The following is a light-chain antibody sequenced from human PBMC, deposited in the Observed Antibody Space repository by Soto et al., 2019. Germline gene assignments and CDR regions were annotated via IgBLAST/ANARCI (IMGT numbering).Light chain of an antibody. CDR2: SDN. V-gene: IGLV1-44*01. CDR1: NSNIGSNI. J-gene: IGLJ1*01. CDR3: AAWDDSLNGYV. Sequence: QSVLTQPPSASGTPGQRVTISCSGSNSNIGSNIVNWYQQLPGTAPKLPIYSDNQRPSGVPDRFSGSRSGTSASLAISGLQSDDEADYYCAAWDDSLNGYVFGTGTKLTVL.